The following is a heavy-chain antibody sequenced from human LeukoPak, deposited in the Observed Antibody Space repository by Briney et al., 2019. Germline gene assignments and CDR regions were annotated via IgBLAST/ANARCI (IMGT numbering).Heavy chain of an antibody. V-gene: IGHV3-23*01. CDR3: AKWGDYDILTGYYDSDY. CDR1: GFIFSNYA. CDR2: IGGRGGDT. Sequence: GGAVSLSCEACGFIFSNYAMSWVRQAPGKGLEWVSAIGGRGGDTYYADYVKGRFTVSRDDPKNTLYLQMNTLRGENTAVYYCAKWGDYDILTGYYDSDYWGHGTLVTVSS. D-gene: IGHD3-9*01. J-gene: IGHJ4*01.